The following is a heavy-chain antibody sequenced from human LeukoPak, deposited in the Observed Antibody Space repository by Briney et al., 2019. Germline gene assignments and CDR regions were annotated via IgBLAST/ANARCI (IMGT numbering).Heavy chain of an antibody. V-gene: IGHV3-21*01. J-gene: IGHJ4*02. CDR1: GFTFSSYS. CDR2: ISSSSSYI. CDR3: ALGYYDSRGYYYLAY. D-gene: IGHD3-22*01. Sequence: GGSLRLSCAASGFTFSSYSMNWVRQAPGKGLEWGSSISSSSSYIYYADSVKGRFTISRDNVKDSLYLQMNSLGAEDTGVYYCALGYYDSRGYYYLAYWGQETLVTVSS.